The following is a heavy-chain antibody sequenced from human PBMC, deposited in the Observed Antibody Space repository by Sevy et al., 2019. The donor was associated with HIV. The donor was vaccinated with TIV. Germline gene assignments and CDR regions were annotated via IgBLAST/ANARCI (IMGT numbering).Heavy chain of an antibody. Sequence: ASVNVSCKASGYTFINYFMHWVRQVPGQGLEWMGIINPRGGNTNYEQKFQGRVTMTRETSTATIYMELSSLRSADTAVYFCARVGNCSASTCYDWFDSWGQGTLVTVSS. D-gene: IGHD2-15*01. CDR1: GYTFINYF. CDR2: INPRGGNT. CDR3: ARVGNCSASTCYDWFDS. J-gene: IGHJ5*01. V-gene: IGHV1-46*01.